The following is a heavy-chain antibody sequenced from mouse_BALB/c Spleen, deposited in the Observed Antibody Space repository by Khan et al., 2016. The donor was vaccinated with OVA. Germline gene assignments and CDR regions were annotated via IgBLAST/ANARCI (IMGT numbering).Heavy chain of an antibody. V-gene: IGHV7-3*02. Sequence: LVESGGGLVQPGGSLRLSCATSGFTFTDYYMSWVRQPPGKALEWLGFIRNKANGYTTEYSASVKGRFTISRDNSQSILYLQMNTLRAEDSATYYCARDGRYGPTGSYWGQGTTLTVSS. CDR3: ARDGRYGPTGSY. CDR1: GFTFTDYY. D-gene: IGHD1-1*01. J-gene: IGHJ2*01. CDR2: IRNKANGYTT.